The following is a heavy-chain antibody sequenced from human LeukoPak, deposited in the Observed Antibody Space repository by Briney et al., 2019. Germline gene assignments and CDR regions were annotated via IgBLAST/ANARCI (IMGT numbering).Heavy chain of an antibody. V-gene: IGHV1-8*03. Sequence: ASVKVSCKTSGYTFTTYHINWVRQANGQGLEWLGWMNPYSGDRGYAQKFQGRLPITSDTSISTAYMELSSLRSDDTAVYFCARTTSLTASGYDYWGQGTLVTVSS. CDR3: ARTTSLTASGYDY. J-gene: IGHJ4*02. CDR2: MNPYSGDR. CDR1: GYTFTTYH. D-gene: IGHD4-17*01.